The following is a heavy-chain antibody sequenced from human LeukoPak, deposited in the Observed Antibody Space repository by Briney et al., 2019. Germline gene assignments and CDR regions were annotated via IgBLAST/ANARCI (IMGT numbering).Heavy chain of an antibody. Sequence: GGSLGLSCAASGFTFSSYAMSWVRQAPGEGLEWVSSITTSGGSTYYADSVKGRFTISRDNAKNTLYLQMNSLRAEDTAVYYCARASGWATYGMDVWDQGTTVTVSS. CDR3: ARASGWATYGMDV. V-gene: IGHV3-23*01. CDR1: GFTFSSYA. D-gene: IGHD6-19*01. J-gene: IGHJ6*02. CDR2: ITTSGGST.